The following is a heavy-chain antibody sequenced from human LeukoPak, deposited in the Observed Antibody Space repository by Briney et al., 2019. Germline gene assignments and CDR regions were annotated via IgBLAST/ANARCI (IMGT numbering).Heavy chain of an antibody. Sequence: GGSLRLSCVGSGFTFNNAWMNWVRQAPGKGLEWISYITTSGATYYAGSVEGRFTISRDNAQNSLHLQMNSLRAEDTAVYFCASGWFRDHFYYAMDVWGQGTTVTVSS. J-gene: IGHJ6*02. CDR3: ASGWFRDHFYYAMDV. V-gene: IGHV3-69-1*01. CDR2: ITTSGAT. CDR1: GFTFNNAW. D-gene: IGHD6-19*01.